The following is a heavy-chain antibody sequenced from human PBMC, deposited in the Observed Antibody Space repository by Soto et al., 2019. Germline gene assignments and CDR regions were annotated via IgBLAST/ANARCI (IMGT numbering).Heavy chain of an antibody. CDR1: VGSFSGYY. CDR3: ARGQRIGIITAWFDY. D-gene: IGHD3-22*01. J-gene: IGHJ4*02. CDR2: INHSGST. Sequence: SETLSLTCAVYVGSFSGYYWSWIRQPPGKGLEWIGEINHSGSTNYNPSLTSRVTMSVDTSKNQFSLKLTSVTAADTAVYYCARGQRIGIITAWFDYWGQGNMVTVSS. V-gene: IGHV4-34*01.